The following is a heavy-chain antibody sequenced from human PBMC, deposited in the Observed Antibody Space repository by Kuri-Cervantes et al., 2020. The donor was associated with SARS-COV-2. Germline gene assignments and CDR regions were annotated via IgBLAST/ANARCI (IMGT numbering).Heavy chain of an antibody. V-gene: IGHV4-30-2*03. J-gene: IGHJ6*03. CDR3: ARLRKIYDYWGGRGYFYYYMDV. CDR1: GGSISSGGYS. CDR2: IYHSGST. D-gene: IGHD3-3*01. Sequence: SQTLSLTCAVSGGSISSGGYSWSWIRQPPGKGLEWIGYIYHSGSTYYNPSLKSRVTISVDTSKNQFSLKLSSVTAADTAVYYCARLRKIYDYWGGRGYFYYYMDVWGKGTTVTVSS.